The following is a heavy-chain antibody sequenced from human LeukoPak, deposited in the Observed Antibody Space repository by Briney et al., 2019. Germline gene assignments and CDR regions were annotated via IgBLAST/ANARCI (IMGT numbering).Heavy chain of an antibody. CDR2: ISRGSSSI. CDR3: ASRIDYHFDY. CDR1: EFTFSTYT. J-gene: IGHJ4*02. V-gene: IGHV3-21*01. D-gene: IGHD3-16*01. Sequence: GGSLRLSCSASEFTFSTYTMNWVRQAPGKGLEWVSSISRGSSSIYYADSVKGRFTISRDNAKNSLYLQMNNLRAEDTAVYYGASRIDYHFDYWGQGTLVTVSS.